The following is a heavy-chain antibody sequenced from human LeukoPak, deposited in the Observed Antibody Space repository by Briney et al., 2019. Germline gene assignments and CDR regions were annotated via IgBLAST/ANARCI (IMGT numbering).Heavy chain of an antibody. Sequence: PGGSLRLSCAASGFTFSSYGMHWVRQAPGEGLEWVAVISNEASTQYYADSVKGRFTISRDNSKNTLYLQMNRLKTEDTAVYYCTTLRPWIQPRWGQGTIVTVSS. V-gene: IGHV3-33*05. CDR3: TTLRPWIQPR. CDR1: GFTFSSYG. CDR2: ISNEASTQ. J-gene: IGHJ3*01. D-gene: IGHD5-18*01.